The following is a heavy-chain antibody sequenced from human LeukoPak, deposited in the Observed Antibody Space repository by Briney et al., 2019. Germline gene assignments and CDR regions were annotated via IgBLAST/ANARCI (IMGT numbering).Heavy chain of an antibody. V-gene: IGHV3-7*01. CDR2: IKTDASEK. CDR3: ARDVGPY. CDR1: GFIFSNCW. D-gene: IGHD2-15*01. J-gene: IGHJ4*02. Sequence: PGGSLRLSCETSGFIFSNCWMTWVRQAPGKGLEWVANIKTDASEKYYADSVRGRFTISRDNSKNTLYLQMGSLRAEDTAVYYCARDVGPYWGQGTLVTVSS.